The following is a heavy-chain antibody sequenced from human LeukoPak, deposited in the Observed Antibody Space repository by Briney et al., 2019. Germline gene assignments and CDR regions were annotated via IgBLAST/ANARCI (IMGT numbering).Heavy chain of an antibody. CDR1: GFSFSSCG. CDR3: AKDLGQWVVTSWFDP. J-gene: IGHJ5*02. Sequence: RSGGSLRLSCAASGFSFSSCGMHWVRQAPGKGLEWVAVISYDGSNKYYADSVKGRLTISRDNPKNTLYLQMNSLRAEDTAVYYCAKDLGQWVVTSWFDPWGQGTLVTVSS. CDR2: ISYDGSNK. V-gene: IGHV3-30*18. D-gene: IGHD3-22*01.